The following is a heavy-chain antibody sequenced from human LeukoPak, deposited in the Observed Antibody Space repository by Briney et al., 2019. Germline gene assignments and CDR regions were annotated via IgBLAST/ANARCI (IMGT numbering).Heavy chain of an antibody. Sequence: GGSLRLSCAASGFTFSSYAMHWVRQAPGKGLEWVAVISYDGSNKYYADSVKGRFTISRDNSKNTLYLQMNSLRAEDTAVYYCARDYYDSSGYDIGAFDIWGQGTMVTVSS. CDR2: ISYDGSNK. CDR3: ARDYYDSSGYDIGAFDI. V-gene: IGHV3-30*14. CDR1: GFTFSSYA. D-gene: IGHD3-22*01. J-gene: IGHJ3*02.